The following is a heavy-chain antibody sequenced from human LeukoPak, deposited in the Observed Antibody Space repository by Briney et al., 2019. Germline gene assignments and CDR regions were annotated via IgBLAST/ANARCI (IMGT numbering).Heavy chain of an antibody. Sequence: PGGSLRLSCAASGFTFSSLWMGWLRQAPGKGQEWVAVISYDGSNKDYADSVKGRFTISRDNSKNTLYAQMNSLRAEDTAVYYCARDLGTGLYYYYGMDVWGQGTTVTVSS. V-gene: IGHV3-30*03. CDR1: GFTFSSLW. J-gene: IGHJ6*02. CDR2: ISYDGSNK. D-gene: IGHD2-8*02. CDR3: ARDLGTGLYYYYGMDV.